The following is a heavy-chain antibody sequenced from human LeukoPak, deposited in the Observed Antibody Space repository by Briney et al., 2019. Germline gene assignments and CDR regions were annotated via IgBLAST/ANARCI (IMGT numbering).Heavy chain of an antibody. J-gene: IGHJ4*02. D-gene: IGHD2-21*02. Sequence: GGSLRLSCAASGFSFSTYAMSWVRQAPGKGLEWVSGVNGNGGSTSYADSVKGRFTIFRDNSKNTVYLQMNSLRVEDTAVYYCAKDYCGGDCYPGDYYFDYWGQGTLVTVSS. CDR3: AKDYCGGDCYPGDYYFDY. CDR2: VNGNGGST. CDR1: GFSFSTYA. V-gene: IGHV3-23*01.